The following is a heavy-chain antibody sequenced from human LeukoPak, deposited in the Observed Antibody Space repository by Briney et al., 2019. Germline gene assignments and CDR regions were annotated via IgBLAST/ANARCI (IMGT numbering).Heavy chain of an antibody. Sequence: SETLSLTCSVSGYSISTGYYWGWIRQPPGKGLEWIGNIFHSGSTYYNPSLKSRISMSVDTSKNQFSLKLSSVTAADTAVYYCASSFADYGGIVGDFDYWGQGTLVTVSS. CDR3: ASSFADYGGIVGDFDY. CDR1: GYSISTGYY. CDR2: IFHSGST. J-gene: IGHJ4*02. V-gene: IGHV4-38-2*01. D-gene: IGHD4-23*01.